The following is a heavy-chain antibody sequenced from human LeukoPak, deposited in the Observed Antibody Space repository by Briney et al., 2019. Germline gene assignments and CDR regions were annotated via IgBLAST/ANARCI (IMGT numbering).Heavy chain of an antibody. J-gene: IGHJ3*02. CDR2: VSGSGDIT. D-gene: IGHD1-26*01. CDR3: AKKVGGIYAFDM. Sequence: GGSLRLSCAASGFTFSSYAMNWVRQAPGKGLEWVSIVSGSGDITFYADSVKGRFTTSRDNSKNTLYLQMSSLRAEDTAVYYCAKKVGGIYAFDMWGQGTMVTVSS. V-gene: IGHV3-23*01. CDR1: GFTFSSYA.